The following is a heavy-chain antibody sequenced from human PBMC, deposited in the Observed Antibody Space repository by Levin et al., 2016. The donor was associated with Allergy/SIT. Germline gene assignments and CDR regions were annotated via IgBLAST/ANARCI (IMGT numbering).Heavy chain of an antibody. CDR2: ISSSGSTI. V-gene: IGHV3-48*04. J-gene: IGHJ6*02. Sequence: GGSLRLSCAASGFTFNTYSMNWVRQVPGKGLEWVSYISSSGSTIYYADSVKGRFTISRDNAKNSLYLQMNSLRSEDTAVYYCARDSGFGESTPSYYYYGMDVWGQGTTVTVSS. CDR3: ARDSGFGESTPSYYYYGMDV. D-gene: IGHD3-10*01. CDR1: GFTFNTYS.